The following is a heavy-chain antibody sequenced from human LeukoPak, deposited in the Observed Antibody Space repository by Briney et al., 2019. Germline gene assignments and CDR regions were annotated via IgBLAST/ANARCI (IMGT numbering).Heavy chain of an antibody. Sequence: GGSLRLSCAASGFTFSSYAMHWVRQAPGKGLEWVAVISYDGSNKYYADSVKGRFTISRDNSKNTLYLQMNSLRAEDTAVYYCARGEYYDYVWGSYRYSFDYWGQGTLVTVSS. CDR1: GFTFSSYA. D-gene: IGHD3-16*02. V-gene: IGHV3-30-3*01. CDR3: ARGEYYDYVWGSYRYSFDY. CDR2: ISYDGSNK. J-gene: IGHJ4*02.